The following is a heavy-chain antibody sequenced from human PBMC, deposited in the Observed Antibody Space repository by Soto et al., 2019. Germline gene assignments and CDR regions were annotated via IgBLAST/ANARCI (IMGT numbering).Heavy chain of an antibody. V-gene: IGHV4-34*01. D-gene: IGHD1-20*01. CDR1: GGSFSGYY. CDR3: ARGTVYGY. CDR2: INHSGST. Sequence: RLSETLSLTCAVYGGSFSGYYWSWIRQPPGKGLEWIGEINHSGSTNYNPSFKSRVTISVDTSKNQFSLKLSSVTAADTAVYYCARGTVYGYWGQGTLVTVSS. J-gene: IGHJ4*02.